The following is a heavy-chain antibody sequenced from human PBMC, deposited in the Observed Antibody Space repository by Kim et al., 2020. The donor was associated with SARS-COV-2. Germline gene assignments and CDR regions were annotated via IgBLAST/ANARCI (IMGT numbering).Heavy chain of an antibody. CDR3: AGSGGGDYYGMDV. J-gene: IGHJ6*02. D-gene: IGHD2-15*01. V-gene: IGHV1-24*01. Sequence: YAQKVQGRVTMTEDTSTDTAYMELSSLRSEDTAVYYCAGSGGGDYYGMDVWGQGTTVTVSS.